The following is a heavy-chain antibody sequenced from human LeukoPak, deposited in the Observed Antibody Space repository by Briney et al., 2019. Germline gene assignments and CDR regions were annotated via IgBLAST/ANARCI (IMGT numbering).Heavy chain of an antibody. CDR3: AREGVRGYSYGYSPMGYYYYGMDV. Sequence: SETLSLTCAVYGGSFSGHYWSWIRQPPGKGLEWIGEINHSGSTNYNPSLKSRVTISVDTSKNQFSLKLSSVTAADTAVYYCAREGVRGYSYGYSPMGYYYYGMDVWGQGTTVTVSS. CDR2: INHSGST. V-gene: IGHV4-34*01. D-gene: IGHD5-18*01. CDR1: GGSFSGHY. J-gene: IGHJ6*02.